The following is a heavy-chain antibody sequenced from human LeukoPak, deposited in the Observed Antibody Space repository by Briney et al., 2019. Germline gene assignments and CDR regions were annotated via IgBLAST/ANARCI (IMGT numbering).Heavy chain of an antibody. D-gene: IGHD2-2*01. V-gene: IGHV3-33*01. Sequence: GRSLTLSCAASGFTFSAYGMHWVRQAPGKGLEWVAVIWSDGGKSYNSDSVKGRFTISRDNSKNTLYLQMNSLRADDTAVYYCATDSIGPATDFDYWGRGTLVTVSS. CDR2: IWSDGGKS. J-gene: IGHJ4*02. CDR3: ATDSIGPATDFDY. CDR1: GFTFSAYG.